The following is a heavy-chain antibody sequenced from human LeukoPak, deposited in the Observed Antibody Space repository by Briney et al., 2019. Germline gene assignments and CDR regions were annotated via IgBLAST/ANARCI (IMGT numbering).Heavy chain of an antibody. J-gene: IGHJ4*02. V-gene: IGHV3-48*03. CDR3: ARNGGSGWYGY. Sequence: GGSLRLSCAASGFTFSGYEMNWVRQAPGKGLEGVSYISSSGSTIYYADSVKGRFTISRDNAKNSLYLQMNSLRAEDTAVYYRARNGGSGWYGYWGQGTLVTVSS. CDR2: ISSSGSTI. CDR1: GFTFSGYE. D-gene: IGHD6-19*01.